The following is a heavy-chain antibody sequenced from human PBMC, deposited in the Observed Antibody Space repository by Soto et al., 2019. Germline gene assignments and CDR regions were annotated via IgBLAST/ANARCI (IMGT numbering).Heavy chain of an antibody. CDR2: ISGSGGST. CDR3: AKGGYCSSTSCYGSYYYYMDV. CDR1: GFTFSSYA. V-gene: IGHV3-23*01. Sequence: EVQLLESGGGLVQPGGSPRLSCAASGFTFSSYAMSWVRQAPGKGLEWVSAISGSGGSTYYADSVKGRFTISRDNSKNTLYLQMNSLRAEDTAVYYCAKGGYCSSTSCYGSYYYYMDVWGKGTTVTVSS. D-gene: IGHD2-2*01. J-gene: IGHJ6*03.